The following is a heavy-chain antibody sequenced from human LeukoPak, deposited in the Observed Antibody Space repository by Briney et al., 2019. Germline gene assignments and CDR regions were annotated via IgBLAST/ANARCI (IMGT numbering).Heavy chain of an antibody. D-gene: IGHD1-26*01. CDR1: AGSISSYY. CDR2: VYYSGST. CDR3: AAPSGGLSLRGAFDI. V-gene: IGHV4-59*01. Sequence: SETLSLTCTVSAGSISSYYWSWIRQPPGKGLEWIGYVYYSGSTNYNPSLKSRVTISVDTSKNQFSLKLNSVTAADTAVYYCAAPSGGLSLRGAFDIWGQGTMVTVSS. J-gene: IGHJ3*02.